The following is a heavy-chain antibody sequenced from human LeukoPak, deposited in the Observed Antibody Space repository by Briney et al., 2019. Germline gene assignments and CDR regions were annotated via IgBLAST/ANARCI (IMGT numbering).Heavy chain of an antibody. CDR1: GGSISSYY. D-gene: IGHD1-26*01. V-gene: IGHV4-4*07. J-gene: IGHJ4*02. CDR2: IYTSGST. CDR3: ARENSGSYREFDY. Sequence: SETLSPTCTVSGGSISSYYWSWIRQPAGKGLEWIGRIYTSGSTNYNASLKSRVSMSVDTSKNQFSLKLGSVTAADTAVFYCARENSGSYREFDYWGQGTLVTVSS.